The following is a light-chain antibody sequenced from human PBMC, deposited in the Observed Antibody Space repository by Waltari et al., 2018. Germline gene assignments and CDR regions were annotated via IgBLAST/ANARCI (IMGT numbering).Light chain of an antibody. V-gene: IGLV2-23*02. J-gene: IGLJ2*01. CDR2: AVS. CDR3: SSYAGSSKGV. CDR1: SRDVWNYKL. Sequence: QSALTQPASVSGSPGQSITISCTGTSRDVWNYKLVPWYQQHPGKAPKLMIYAVSKRPSGVSDRFSGSKSGDMASLTISGLQPEDEAEYFCSSYAGSSKGVFGGGTKVTVL.